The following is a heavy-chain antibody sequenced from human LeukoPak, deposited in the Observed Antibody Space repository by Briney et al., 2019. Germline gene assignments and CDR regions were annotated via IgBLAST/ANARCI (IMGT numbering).Heavy chain of an antibody. V-gene: IGHV4-30-4*07. CDR1: GGSISSGGYS. CDR3: ARGSGYDGGYYGMDV. J-gene: IGHJ6*02. Sequence: NSSQTLSLTCAVSGGSISSGGYSWSWIRQPPGKGLEWIGYIYYSGSTNYNPSLKSRVTISVDTSKNQFSLKLSSVTAADTAVYYCARGSGYDGGYYGMDVWGQGTTVTVSS. CDR2: IYYSGST. D-gene: IGHD5-12*01.